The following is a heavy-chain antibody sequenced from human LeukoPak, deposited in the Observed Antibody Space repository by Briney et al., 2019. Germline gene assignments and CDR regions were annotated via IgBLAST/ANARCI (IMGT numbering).Heavy chain of an antibody. V-gene: IGHV3-7*01. D-gene: IGHD3-10*01. Sequence: GGSLRLSCAASGFSFSSLWMSWVREAPGKGLEWVANIKGDGSQTYYVDSVRGRFTISRDNAKNSLYLQMSSLRAEDSAVYYCARIPSYYSGSYYRYLDYWGQGTLVTVSS. CDR2: IKGDGSQT. CDR3: ARIPSYYSGSYYRYLDY. CDR1: GFSFSSLW. J-gene: IGHJ4*02.